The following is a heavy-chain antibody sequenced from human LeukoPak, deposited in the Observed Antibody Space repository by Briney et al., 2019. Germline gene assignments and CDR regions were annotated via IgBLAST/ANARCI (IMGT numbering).Heavy chain of an antibody. D-gene: IGHD2-2*01. Sequence: SETLSLTCTVSGGSISSSSYYWGWIRQPPGKGLEWNGSIYYSGSTYYNPSLKSRVTISVDTSKNQFSLKLSSVTAADTAVYYCARAIYCSSTSCHLSGWFDPWGQGTLVTVSS. J-gene: IGHJ5*02. CDR2: IYYSGST. CDR3: ARAIYCSSTSCHLSGWFDP. CDR1: GGSISSSSYY. V-gene: IGHV4-39*01.